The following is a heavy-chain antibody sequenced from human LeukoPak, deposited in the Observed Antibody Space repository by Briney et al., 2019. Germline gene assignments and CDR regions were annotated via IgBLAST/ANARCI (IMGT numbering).Heavy chain of an antibody. CDR1: GFTFSSSA. CDR2: ISGSGTGT. CDR3: AKEGGTGTRFDY. J-gene: IGHJ4*02. Sequence: GGSLRLSCAASGFTFSSSAMSWVRQAPGKGLYWVSAISGSGTGTYYAYSVKGRFTISRDNSKNTLYLQMNSLRAEDTAVYYCAKEGGTGTRFDYWGQGTLVTVSS. D-gene: IGHD1-7*01. V-gene: IGHV3-23*01.